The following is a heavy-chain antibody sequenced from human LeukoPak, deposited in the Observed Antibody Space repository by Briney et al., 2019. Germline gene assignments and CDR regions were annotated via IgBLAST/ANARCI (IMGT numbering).Heavy chain of an antibody. J-gene: IGHJ4*02. Sequence: SETPSLTCTVSGGSISSGSYYWSWIRQPAGKGLEWIGRIYTSGSTNYNPSLKSRVTISVDTSKNQFSLKLSSVTAADTAVYYCARYGSGSFDYWGQGTLVTVSS. CDR3: ARYGSGSFDY. CDR2: IYTSGST. V-gene: IGHV4-61*02. CDR1: GGSISSGSYY. D-gene: IGHD3-10*01.